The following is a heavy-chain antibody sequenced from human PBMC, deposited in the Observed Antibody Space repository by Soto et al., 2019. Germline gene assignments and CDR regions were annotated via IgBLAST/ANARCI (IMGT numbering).Heavy chain of an antibody. Sequence: EVQVLESGGGLVQSGGSLRLSCAASGFTFSTYGMSWVRQAPGEGLEWVSAISGSGGSTYYADSVKGRFTISRDNSKNTLYLQMNSLRAEDTAVYYCAKDPRSVVERSVYGMDVWGQGTTVTVYS. J-gene: IGHJ6*02. V-gene: IGHV3-23*01. CDR2: ISGSGGST. D-gene: IGHD2-21*01. CDR1: GFTFSTYG. CDR3: AKDPRSVVERSVYGMDV.